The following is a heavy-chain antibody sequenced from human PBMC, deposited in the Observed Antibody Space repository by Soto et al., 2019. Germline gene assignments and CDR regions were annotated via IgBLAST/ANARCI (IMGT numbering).Heavy chain of an antibody. D-gene: IGHD6-19*01. CDR3: ASGGHTSGHHAFDV. J-gene: IGHJ3*01. CDR2: VDPGDSVT. CDR1: GYSLTNIW. Sequence: GDSLKISCKGSGYSLTNIWIHWVPQMPGTGLEWTGRVDPGDSVTTYNPSFQGHVTVSADKSVNTAYLQWSSLKASATALYYCASGGHTSGHHAFDVWDLGTMVTASS. V-gene: IGHV5-10-1*01.